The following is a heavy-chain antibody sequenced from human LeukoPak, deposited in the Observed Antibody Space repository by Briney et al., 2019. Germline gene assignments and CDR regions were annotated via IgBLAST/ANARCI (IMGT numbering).Heavy chain of an antibody. CDR3: ARGFYGSGSQFDY. Sequence: SETLPLTCAVSGGSISSGDYPWSWIRQPPGKGLEWIGYIFHTGHTSYNPSLKSRVTISVDMSKNQLSLKLSSVTAADTAVYYCARGFYGSGSQFDYWGQGTLVTVSS. V-gene: IGHV4-30-2*01. CDR2: IFHTGHT. D-gene: IGHD3-10*01. J-gene: IGHJ4*02. CDR1: GGSISSGDYP.